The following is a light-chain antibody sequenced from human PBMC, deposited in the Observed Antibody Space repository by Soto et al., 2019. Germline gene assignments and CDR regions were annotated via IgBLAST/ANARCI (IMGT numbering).Light chain of an antibody. CDR1: QSISSW. V-gene: IGKV1-5*03. CDR3: QQYNSNSPWT. J-gene: IGKJ1*01. Sequence: DIQMTQSPSTLSASVGDRVTITCRASQSISSWLAWYQQKPGKATKLLIYKASSLESGGPKRFSGSGSATEFTLTISSLQPDDFATYYCQQYNSNSPWTFGQGTKVEIK. CDR2: KAS.